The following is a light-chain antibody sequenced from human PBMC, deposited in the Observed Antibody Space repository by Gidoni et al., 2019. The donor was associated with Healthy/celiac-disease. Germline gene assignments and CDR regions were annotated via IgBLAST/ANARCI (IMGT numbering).Light chain of an antibody. CDR2: AAS. V-gene: IGKV1-39*01. Sequence: DIQMTQSPSSLSASVGDRVTITCRASQSISSYLNWYQQKPGKAPKLLIYAASSVQSGVPSRFSGSGSGTDFTLTSSSLQPEDFATYYCQQSYSTPYTFXXXTKLEIK. CDR3: QQSYSTPYT. J-gene: IGKJ2*01. CDR1: QSISSY.